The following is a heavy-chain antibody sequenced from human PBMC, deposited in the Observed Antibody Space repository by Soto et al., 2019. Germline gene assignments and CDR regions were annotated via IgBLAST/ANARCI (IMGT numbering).Heavy chain of an antibody. V-gene: IGHV3-11*01. Sequence: GGSLRLSCAASGFTFSDYYMSWIRQAPGKGLEWVSYISSSGSTIYYADSVKGRFTISRDNTKNSLYLQMNSLRAEDTAVYYCARFDDYYYAFDIWGQGTMVTVSS. D-gene: IGHD2-21*02. J-gene: IGHJ3*02. CDR1: GFTFSDYY. CDR2: ISSSGSTI. CDR3: ARFDDYYYAFDI.